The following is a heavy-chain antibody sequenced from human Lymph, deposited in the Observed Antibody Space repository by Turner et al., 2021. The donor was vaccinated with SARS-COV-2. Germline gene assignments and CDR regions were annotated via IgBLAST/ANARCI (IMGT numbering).Heavy chain of an antibody. CDR1: GGTFSSYA. CDR3: ARDTAVAGTLGAFDI. CDR2: IIPIFGAA. D-gene: IGHD6-19*01. J-gene: IGHJ3*02. Sequence: QVQLVQSGAEVKKPGSSVKVSCKASGGTFSSYAISWVRQAPGQGPEWMGGIIPIFGAANYAQKFQGRVTMAADESTSTAYMELSSLRSEDTAVYYCARDTAVAGTLGAFDIWGQGTMVTVSS. V-gene: IGHV1-69*01.